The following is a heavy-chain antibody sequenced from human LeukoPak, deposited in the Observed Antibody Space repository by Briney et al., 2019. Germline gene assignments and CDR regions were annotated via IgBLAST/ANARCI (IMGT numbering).Heavy chain of an antibody. J-gene: IGHJ4*02. CDR1: GYTFSNYG. CDR2: VSAYNGNT. V-gene: IGHV1-18*01. CDR3: ARDRGSYGLADY. Sequence: ASVKVSCKASGYTFSNYGISWVRQAPGQGLEWMGWVSAYNGNTNYAQKLQGRVTMTTDTSTSTAYMELRSLRSDDTAVYYCARDRGSYGLADYWGQGTLVTVSS. D-gene: IGHD1-26*01.